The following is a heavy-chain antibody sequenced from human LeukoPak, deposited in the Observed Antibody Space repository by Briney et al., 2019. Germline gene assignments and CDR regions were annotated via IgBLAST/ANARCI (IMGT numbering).Heavy chain of an antibody. V-gene: IGHV1-46*01. CDR1: GYTFTSYY. Sequence: ASVKVSCKASGYTFTSYYMHWVRQAPGQGLEWMGIINPSGGSTSYAQKFQGRVTITADKSTSTAYMELSSLRSEDTAVYYCARIGATVTAYYFDYWGQGTLVTVSS. J-gene: IGHJ4*02. CDR2: INPSGGST. D-gene: IGHD4-11*01. CDR3: ARIGATVTAYYFDY.